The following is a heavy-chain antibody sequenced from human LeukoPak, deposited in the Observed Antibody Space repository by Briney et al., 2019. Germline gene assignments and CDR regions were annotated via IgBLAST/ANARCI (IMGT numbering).Heavy chain of an antibody. V-gene: IGHV1-24*01. D-gene: IGHD5-12*01. Sequence: ASVKVSCKVSGYTLTELSMHWVRQAPGKGLEWMGGFDPEDGETIYAQKFQGRVTMTEDTSTDTAYMELSSLRSEDTAVYYCATLATSGYYYYYTDVWGKGTTVTVSS. CDR3: ATLATSGYYYYYTDV. J-gene: IGHJ6*03. CDR1: GYTLTELS. CDR2: FDPEDGET.